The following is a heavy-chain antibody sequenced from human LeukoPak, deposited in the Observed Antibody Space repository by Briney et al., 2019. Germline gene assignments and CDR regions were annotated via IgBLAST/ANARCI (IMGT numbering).Heavy chain of an antibody. CDR3: ASSLPGGTNFDY. D-gene: IGHD4-23*01. CDR1: GYSISSGYY. V-gene: IGHV4-38-2*02. CDR2: IYYSGST. Sequence: SETLSLTCTVSGYSISSGYYWGWIRQPPGKGLEWIGYIYYSGSTYYNPSLKSRVTISVDTSKNQFSLKLSSVTAADTAVYYCASSLPGGTNFDYWGQGTLVTVSS. J-gene: IGHJ4*02.